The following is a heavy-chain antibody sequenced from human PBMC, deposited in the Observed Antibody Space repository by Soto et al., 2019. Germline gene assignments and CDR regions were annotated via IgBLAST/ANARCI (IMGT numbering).Heavy chain of an antibody. CDR2: IIPIFGTA. D-gene: IGHD2-15*01. CDR1: GGTFSSYA. V-gene: IGHV1-69*01. J-gene: IGHJ3*02. Sequence: QVQLVQSGAEVKKPGSSVKVSCKASGGTFSSYAISWVRQAPGQGLEWMGGIIPIFGTANYAQKFQGRVTITADDSTSTAYMELSSLRSEDTAVYYCARERQDIVVVVAAQGGAFDIWGQGTMVTVSS. CDR3: ARERQDIVVVVAAQGGAFDI.